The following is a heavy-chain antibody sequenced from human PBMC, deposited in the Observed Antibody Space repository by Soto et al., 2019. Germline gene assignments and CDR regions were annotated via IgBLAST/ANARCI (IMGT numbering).Heavy chain of an antibody. V-gene: IGHV4-30-2*01. CDR1: GDSITSGGYS. D-gene: IGHD2-15*01. CDR3: ARAPYGASGAYFDS. CDR2: IYHTGSA. Sequence: QVQLQESGSGLVKPSETLSLTCSVSGDSITSGGYSWSWIRQPPRRGLEWIGYIYHTGSASYSPSLKGRVTIAVDKSKNQFSLCLNCVTAEYTVIYDCARAPYGASGAYFDSWGQGSLFTVPS. J-gene: IGHJ4*02.